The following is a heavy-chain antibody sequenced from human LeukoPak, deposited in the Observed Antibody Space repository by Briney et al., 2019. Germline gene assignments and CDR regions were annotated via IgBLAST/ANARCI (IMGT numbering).Heavy chain of an antibody. D-gene: IGHD6-6*01. V-gene: IGHV4-61*02. CDR1: GGSISSGSYY. Sequence: PSQTLSLTCTVSGGSISSGSYYWSWIRQPAGKGLEWIGRIYTSGSTNYNPSLKSRVTISVDTSKNQFSLKLSSVTAADTAVYCCARASSSLPFDYWGQGTLVTVSS. CDR3: ARASSSLPFDY. J-gene: IGHJ4*02. CDR2: IYTSGST.